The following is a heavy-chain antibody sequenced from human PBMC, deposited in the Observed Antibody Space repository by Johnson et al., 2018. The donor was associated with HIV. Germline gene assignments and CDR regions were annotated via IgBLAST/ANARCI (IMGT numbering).Heavy chain of an antibody. CDR1: GFTVSSNY. Sequence: VQLVESGGGLVQPGGSLRLSCAASGFTVSSNYMSWVRQAPGKGLEWVSVIYSGGSTYYADSVKGRFTISRDNSKNTLYLQMNSLRAEDTAVYYCARDGEWELEDAFDIWGQGTMVTVSS. D-gene: IGHD1-26*01. CDR3: ARDGEWELEDAFDI. V-gene: IGHV3-66*01. J-gene: IGHJ3*02. CDR2: IYSGGST.